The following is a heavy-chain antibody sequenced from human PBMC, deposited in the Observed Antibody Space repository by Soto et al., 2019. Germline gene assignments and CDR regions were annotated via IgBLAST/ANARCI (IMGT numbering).Heavy chain of an antibody. CDR2: ISYDGRNK. J-gene: IGHJ4*02. Sequence: QVELVESGGGVVQPGTSLRLSCAASGFLFRNHAMHWVRQAPGKGLVWVAVISYDGRNKYYADSVKGRLTISRDNSKNRLYPQMNSLRPEDTAIYYCAREEYNHVYFDYSCQGMLATVSS. CDR3: AREEYNHVYFDY. V-gene: IGHV3-30*04. CDR1: GFLFRNHA. D-gene: IGHD1-1*01.